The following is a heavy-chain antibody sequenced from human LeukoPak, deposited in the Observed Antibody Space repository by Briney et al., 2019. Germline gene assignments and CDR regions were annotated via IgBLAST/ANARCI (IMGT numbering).Heavy chain of an antibody. V-gene: IGHV3-23*01. CDR2: ISNSGGSA. D-gene: IGHD6-13*01. CDR1: KFIFSSYA. Sequence: GGSLRLSCAASKFIFSSYAMSWVRQAPGKGLEWVSGISNSGGSAYYADSVKGRFTISRDNSKNTLYLQMNSLRAEDTAVYYCAKPGIAAARYYFDYWGQGTLVTVSS. CDR3: AKPGIAAARYYFDY. J-gene: IGHJ4*02.